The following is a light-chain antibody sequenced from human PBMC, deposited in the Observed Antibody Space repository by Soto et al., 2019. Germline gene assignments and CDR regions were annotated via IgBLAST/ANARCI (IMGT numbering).Light chain of an antibody. V-gene: IGKV3-15*01. CDR2: GAS. CDR1: QSIGGF. J-gene: IGKJ1*01. CDR3: QQYNNWPET. Sequence: EIVLTQSPATLSLSPGERATLFCRASQSIGGFLAWYQQKPGQAPRLLIYGASTRATGIPARFSGSGSGTEFTLTISSLQSEDFAVYYCQQYNNWPETFGQGTKVDIK.